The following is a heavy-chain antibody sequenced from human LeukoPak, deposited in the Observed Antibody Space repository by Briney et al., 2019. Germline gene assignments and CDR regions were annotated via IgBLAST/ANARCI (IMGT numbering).Heavy chain of an antibody. Sequence: KTSETLSLTCAVSGGSINSGSFSWSWLRQPPGKGLEWIGYIYHSGSTHYKPSLKSRVTMSVDRSKNQFSLKLTSVTAADTAVYYCARTVRELYYYDSSGYPNYFDFWGQGTLVTVSS. J-gene: IGHJ4*02. D-gene: IGHD3-22*01. CDR3: ARTVRELYYYDSSGYPNYFDF. CDR1: GGSINSGSFS. CDR2: IYHSGST. V-gene: IGHV4-30-2*01.